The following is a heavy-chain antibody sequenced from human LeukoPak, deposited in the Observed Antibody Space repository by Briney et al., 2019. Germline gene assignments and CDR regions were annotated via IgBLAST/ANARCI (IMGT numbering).Heavy chain of an antibody. CDR3: AKDQWRSLLAVAGTPYYYYGMDV. D-gene: IGHD6-19*01. V-gene: IGHV3-23*01. J-gene: IGHJ6*02. Sequence: QSGGSLRLSCAASGFTFSSYAMSWVRQAPGKGLECVSAISGSGGSTYYADSVKGRFTISRDNSKNTLYLQMNSLRAEDTAVYYSAKDQWRSLLAVAGTPYYYYGMDVWGQGTTVTVSS. CDR2: ISGSGGST. CDR1: GFTFSSYA.